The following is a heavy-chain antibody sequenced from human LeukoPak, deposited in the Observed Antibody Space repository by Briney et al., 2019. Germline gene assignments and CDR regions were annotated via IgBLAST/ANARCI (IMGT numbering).Heavy chain of an antibody. D-gene: IGHD4-11*01. CDR2: IYYSGIT. J-gene: IGHJ4*02. V-gene: IGHV4-59*08. CDR1: VASINSYY. CDR3: ARGMTTVTH. Sequence: PSETLSLTCTVSVASINSYYWSWIRQPPGKGLEWLGYIYYSGITNYNPSLKSRVTISVDTSRNQFSLKLSSVTAADTAVDYCARGMTTVTHWGQGTLATVSS.